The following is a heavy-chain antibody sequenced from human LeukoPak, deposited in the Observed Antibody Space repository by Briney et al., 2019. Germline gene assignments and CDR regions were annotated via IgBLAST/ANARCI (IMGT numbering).Heavy chain of an antibody. CDR2: ISYDGSNK. J-gene: IGHJ4*02. CDR1: GFTFSNYG. D-gene: IGHD1-26*01. CDR3: ARVGPTNCFDY. V-gene: IGHV3-30*03. Sequence: GGSLRLSCAASGFTFSNYGMHWVRQAPGKGLEWVAVISYDGSNKYYADSVKGRFTISRDNSKNTLYLQMNSLRAEDTAVYFCARVGPTNCFDYWGQGTLVTVSS.